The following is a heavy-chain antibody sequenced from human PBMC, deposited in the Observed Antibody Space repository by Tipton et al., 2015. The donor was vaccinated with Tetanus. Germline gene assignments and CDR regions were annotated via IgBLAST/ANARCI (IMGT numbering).Heavy chain of an antibody. V-gene: IGHV4-61*08. D-gene: IGHD2-8*01. Sequence: GLVKPSETLSLTCTVSGGSVRSGDYSWNWIRQPPGKGLEWLAYVSYSGRTNSNYSLKSRITISQDTSKNQFSLRLTSVTAADTAVYYCARRLIQNWFDPWGQGTLVTVSS. CDR2: VSYSGRT. CDR3: ARRLIQNWFDP. CDR1: GGSVRSGDYS. J-gene: IGHJ5*02.